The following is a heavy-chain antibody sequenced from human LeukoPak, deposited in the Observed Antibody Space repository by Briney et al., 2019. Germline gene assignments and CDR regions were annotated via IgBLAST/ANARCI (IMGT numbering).Heavy chain of an antibody. CDR3: ARAGATTPHYSSYTDA. D-gene: IGHD1/OR15-1a*01. V-gene: IGHV3-20*04. CDR2: LNWNGGVT. J-gene: IGHJ6*03. CDR1: GFSFDDYG. Sequence: GRSLRLSCAASGFSFDDYGMNLGRQAPGKGREWGSGLNWNGGVTGYADSVKGRFHISRANAKTILYLQMNSLRAEHTAFYYCARAGATTPHYSSYTDAWGKGTTVIVSS.